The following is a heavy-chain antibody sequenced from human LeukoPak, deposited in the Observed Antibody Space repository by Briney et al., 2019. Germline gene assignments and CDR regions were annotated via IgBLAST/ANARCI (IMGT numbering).Heavy chain of an antibody. D-gene: IGHD2-15*01. CDR2: IYTSGST. CDR3: ARRFGYCSGGSCYLGHYYYYMDV. J-gene: IGHJ6*03. V-gene: IGHV4-4*09. Sequence: SETLSLTCTVSGGSISSYYWSWIRQPPGKGLEWIGYIYTSGSTNYNPSLKSRVTVSVDTSKNQFSQKLSSVTAADTAVYYCARRFGYCSGGSCYLGHYYYYMDVWGKGTAVTVSS. CDR1: GGSISSYY.